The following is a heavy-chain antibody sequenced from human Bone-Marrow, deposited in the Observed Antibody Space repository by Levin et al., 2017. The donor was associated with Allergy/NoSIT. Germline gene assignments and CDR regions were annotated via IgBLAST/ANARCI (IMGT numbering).Heavy chain of an antibody. J-gene: IGHJ3*02. D-gene: IGHD2-21*02. Sequence: GGSLRLSCQGSGYSFANYWIAWVRQMSGTGLEWMGIIYPGASDPYYSPSFQGQVTISADTAINTAYLPWSGLKASDSAIYFCARLRCDTSPSDCLTQSAISCDIWGRGTMVTVSS. CDR1: GYSFANYW. CDR3: ARLRCDTSPSDCLTQSAISCDI. CDR2: IYPGASDP. V-gene: IGHV5-51*01.